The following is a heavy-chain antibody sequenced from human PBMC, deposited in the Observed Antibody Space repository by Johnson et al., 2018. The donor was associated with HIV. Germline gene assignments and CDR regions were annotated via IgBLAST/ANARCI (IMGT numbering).Heavy chain of an antibody. J-gene: IGHJ3*02. CDR3: ARDNIVLMVGGAFDI. Sequence: QVQLVESGGGVVQPGRSLRLSCAASGFTFSSYAMHWVRQAPGKGLERVAVISYDGSNKYYADSVKGRFTISRDNSKNTLYLQMNSLRAEDTAVYYCARDNIVLMVGGAFDIWGQGTMVTVSS. D-gene: IGHD2-8*01. CDR2: ISYDGSNK. CDR1: GFTFSSYA. V-gene: IGHV3-30-3*01.